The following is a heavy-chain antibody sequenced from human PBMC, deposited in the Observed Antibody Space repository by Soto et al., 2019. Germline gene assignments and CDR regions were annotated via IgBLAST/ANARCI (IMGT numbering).Heavy chain of an antibody. CDR1: GFTFSSYA. J-gene: IGHJ6*02. Sequence: GGSLRLSCAASGFTFSSYAMHWVRQAPGKGLEWVAVISYDGSNKYYADSVKGRFTISRDNSKNTLYLQMNSLRAEDTAVYYCARDTYSSGWYNPHHRPGMDVWGQGTTVTVSS. D-gene: IGHD6-19*01. V-gene: IGHV3-30-3*01. CDR2: ISYDGSNK. CDR3: ARDTYSSGWYNPHHRPGMDV.